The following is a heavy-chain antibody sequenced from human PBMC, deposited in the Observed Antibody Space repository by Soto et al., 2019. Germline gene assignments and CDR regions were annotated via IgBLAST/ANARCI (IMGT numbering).Heavy chain of an antibody. CDR1: GFTFSSYG. Sequence: PGGSLRLSCAASGFTFSSYGMHWVRQAPGKGLEWVAVIWYDGSNKYYADSVKGRFTISRDNSKNTLYLQMNSLRAEDTAVYYCARVVAVAGDAFDIWGQGTVVTVSS. CDR3: ARVVAVAGDAFDI. D-gene: IGHD6-19*01. V-gene: IGHV3-33*01. CDR2: IWYDGSNK. J-gene: IGHJ3*02.